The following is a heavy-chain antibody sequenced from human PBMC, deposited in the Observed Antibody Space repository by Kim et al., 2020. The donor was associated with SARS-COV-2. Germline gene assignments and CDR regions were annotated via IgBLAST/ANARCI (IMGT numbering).Heavy chain of an antibody. CDR2: IYYSGST. CDR1: GGSVSSGSYY. V-gene: IGHV4-61*01. D-gene: IGHD6-13*01. J-gene: IGHJ6*02. CDR3: ARDQVLAAAGTRDYYYGMDV. Sequence: SETLSLTCTVSGGSVSSGSYYWSWIRQPPGKGLEWIGYIYYSGSTNYNPSLKSRVTISVDTSKNQFSLKLSSVTAADTAVYYCARDQVLAAAGTRDYYYGMDVWGQGTTVTVSS.